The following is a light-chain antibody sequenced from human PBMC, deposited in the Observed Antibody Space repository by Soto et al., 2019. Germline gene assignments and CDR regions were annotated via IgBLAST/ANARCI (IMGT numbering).Light chain of an antibody. CDR3: AAWDDSLRGYV. V-gene: IGLV1-47*02. CDR1: SSNIGSNY. J-gene: IGLJ1*01. Sequence: QSVMTQPPSASGTPGQRVTSSCSGSSSNIGSNYVYWYQQLPGTAPKLLIYSNSQRPSGVPERFSGSKSGTSASLAITGLRSDDEADYYCAAWDDSLRGYVFATGTKLTVL. CDR2: SNS.